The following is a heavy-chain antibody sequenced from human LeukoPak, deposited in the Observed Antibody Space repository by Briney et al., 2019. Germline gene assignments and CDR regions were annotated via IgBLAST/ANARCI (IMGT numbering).Heavy chain of an antibody. CDR3: AKDALLLWFGELPYFDY. CDR2: ISGSGGST. CDR1: GSTFSSYA. J-gene: IGHJ4*02. Sequence: PGGSLRLSCAASGSTFSSYAMSWVRQAPGKGLEWVSAISGSGGSTYYADSVKGRFTISRDNSKNTLYLQMNSLRAEDTAVYYCAKDALLLWFGELPYFDYWGQGTLVTVSS. D-gene: IGHD3-10*01. V-gene: IGHV3-23*01.